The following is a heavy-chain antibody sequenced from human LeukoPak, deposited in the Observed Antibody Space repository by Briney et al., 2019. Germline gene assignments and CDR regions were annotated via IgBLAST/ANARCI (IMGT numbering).Heavy chain of an antibody. Sequence: GGSLRLSCAASGFTFYKYAMSWARQAPGKGLEWVSTISPDGGGTYYSDSVKGRFTISRDNSKNTLSLQMNSLGVEDTAVYYCDAADYWGQGTLVIVSS. CDR2: ISPDGGGT. CDR1: GFTFYKYA. J-gene: IGHJ4*02. V-gene: IGHV3-23*01. CDR3: DAADY.